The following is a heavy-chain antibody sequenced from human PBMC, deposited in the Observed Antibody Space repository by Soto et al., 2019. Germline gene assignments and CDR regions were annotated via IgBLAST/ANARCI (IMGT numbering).Heavy chain of an antibody. V-gene: IGHV1-69*01. J-gene: IGHJ6*02. CDR2: IIPIFGTA. CDR3: ARDCTHGVCYAYYGMDV. CDR1: GGTFSSCA. Sequence: QVQLVQSGAEVKKPGSSVKVSCKASGGTFSSCAISWVRQAPGQGLEWMGGIIPIFGTANYAQKFQGRVTITADESTSTAYMELSSLRSEDTAVYYCARDCTHGVCYAYYGMDVWGLGTTVTVSS. D-gene: IGHD2-8*01.